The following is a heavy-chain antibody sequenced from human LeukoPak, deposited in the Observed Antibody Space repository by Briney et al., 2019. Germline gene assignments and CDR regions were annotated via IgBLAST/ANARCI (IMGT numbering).Heavy chain of an antibody. J-gene: IGHJ4*02. Sequence: ASVKVSCKASGYTFTGYYIHWVRQAPGQGLEWMGWINPNSGGTNSAQQFQGRVTMTRDTSISTAYMELSRLRSDDTAVYYCARDSIAVAGTFFDYWGQGTLVTVSS. CDR3: ARDSIAVAGTFFDY. CDR2: INPNSGGT. V-gene: IGHV1-2*02. D-gene: IGHD6-19*01. CDR1: GYTFTGYY.